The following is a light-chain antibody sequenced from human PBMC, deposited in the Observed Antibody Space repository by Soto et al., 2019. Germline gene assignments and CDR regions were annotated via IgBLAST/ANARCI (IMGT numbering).Light chain of an antibody. J-gene: IGKJ1*01. V-gene: IGKV3-15*01. CDR3: QQYSNWPR. CDR2: GAS. CDR1: QSVSIN. Sequence: EIVMTQSPATLSVSPGERATLSCRASQSVSINLAWYQQKPGQAPRLLIYGASTRATGIPARFSGSGSGTEFTLTISSLQSEDFAVYYCQQYSNWPRFGQGTKVEIK.